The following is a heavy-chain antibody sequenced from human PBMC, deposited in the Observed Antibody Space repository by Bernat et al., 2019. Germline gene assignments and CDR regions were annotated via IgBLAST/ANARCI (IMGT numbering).Heavy chain of an antibody. CDR2: ISSSSYI. D-gene: IGHD6-19*01. Sequence: EVQLVESGGGLVKPGGSLRLSCAASGFTFSSYSMNWVRQAPGKGLEWVSSISSSSYIYYADSVKGRFTISRDNAKNSLYLQMNSLRAEDTAVYYCARGSSSGWYYFDYWGQGTLVTVSS. V-gene: IGHV3-21*01. J-gene: IGHJ4*02. CDR3: ARGSSSGWYYFDY. CDR1: GFTFSSYS.